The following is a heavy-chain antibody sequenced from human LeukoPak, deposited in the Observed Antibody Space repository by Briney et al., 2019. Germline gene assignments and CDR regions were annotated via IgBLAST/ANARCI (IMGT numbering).Heavy chain of an antibody. V-gene: IGHV3-9*01. J-gene: IGHJ3*02. CDR3: AKDSGTGDYSTWDAFDI. D-gene: IGHD4-17*01. CDR1: GFTFDDYA. CDR2: ISWNSGSI. Sequence: PGRSLRLSCAASGFTFDDYAMHWVRQAPGKGLEWVSGISWNSGSIGYADSVKGRFTISRDNAKNSLYLQMNSLRAEDTALYYCAKDSGTGDYSTWDAFDIWGQGTMVTVSS.